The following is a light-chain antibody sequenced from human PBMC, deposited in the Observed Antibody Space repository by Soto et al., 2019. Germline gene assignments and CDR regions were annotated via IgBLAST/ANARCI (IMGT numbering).Light chain of an antibody. CDR2: KAS. CDR3: QQSYAYFEA. J-gene: IGKJ1*01. V-gene: IGKV1-5*03. Sequence: DIQMTQSPSSLPTSVGDRVTITCRASQRISSCLAWYQQKPGKAPRLLIYKASTLQSGVPARFSGSGSETEFTLTISSLQPEDFAIYYCQQSYAYFEAFGEGAKVDNK. CDR1: QRISSC.